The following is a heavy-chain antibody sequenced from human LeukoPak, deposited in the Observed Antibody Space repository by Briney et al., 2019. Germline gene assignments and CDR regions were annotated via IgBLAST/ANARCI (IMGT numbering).Heavy chain of an antibody. Sequence: GASVKVSCKASGYTFTSHGISWVRQAPGQGLEWMGWISTYNGNTNYAQKLQGRVSMTTDTSTRTDYMDLRSLRSDDTAVYYCARDLRYSSGWYASGMDVWGKGTMVTISS. CDR2: ISTYNGNT. CDR1: GYTFTSHG. CDR3: ARDLRYSSGWYASGMDV. J-gene: IGHJ6*03. V-gene: IGHV1-18*01. D-gene: IGHD6-19*01.